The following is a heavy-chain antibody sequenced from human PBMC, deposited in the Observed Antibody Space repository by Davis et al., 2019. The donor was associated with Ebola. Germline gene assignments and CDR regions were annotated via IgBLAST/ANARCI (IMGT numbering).Heavy chain of an antibody. Sequence: GESLKISCQGSGDSFTSYWIAWVRQMPGKGLELMGIIYPGDSDTRYSPSFQGQVTISADKSISTAYLQWSSLKASDTAIYFCARGTNGYNPGGYFDSWGQGTLVTVSS. CDR1: GDSFTSYW. CDR3: ARGTNGYNPGGYFDS. V-gene: IGHV5-51*01. D-gene: IGHD5-24*01. CDR2: IYPGDSDT. J-gene: IGHJ4*02.